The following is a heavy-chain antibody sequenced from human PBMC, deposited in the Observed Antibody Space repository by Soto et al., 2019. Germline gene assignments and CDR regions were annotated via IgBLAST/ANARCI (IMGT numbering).Heavy chain of an antibody. CDR3: AKDPVVGPGIAFDI. Sequence: EGQRLESGGGLVQPGGSLRLSCAASGFTFSSYAMSWFRQPPGKGLEWVSAITGSGSSTSYADSVKGRFTISRDNSKNTLELQMNSLRADDTAVYYCAKDPVVGPGIAFDIWGQGTIVTVSS. CDR2: ITGSGSST. CDR1: GFTFSSYA. J-gene: IGHJ3*02. D-gene: IGHD3-22*01. V-gene: IGHV3-23*01.